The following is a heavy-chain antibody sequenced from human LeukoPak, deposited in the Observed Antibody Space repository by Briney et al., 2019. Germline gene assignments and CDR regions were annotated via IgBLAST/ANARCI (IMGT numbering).Heavy chain of an antibody. D-gene: IGHD1-26*01. CDR1: GFTFSTSW. CDR2: ISSSSDYI. Sequence: PGGSLRLSCVASGFTFSTSWMTWVRQAPGKGLEWVSSISSSSDYIYNADSLKGRFTISRDNAKNSLYLQMNSLRAEDTAVYYCARSLPGSYYHNLDVWGQGTTVTVSS. J-gene: IGHJ6*02. V-gene: IGHV3-21*01. CDR3: ARSLPGSYYHNLDV.